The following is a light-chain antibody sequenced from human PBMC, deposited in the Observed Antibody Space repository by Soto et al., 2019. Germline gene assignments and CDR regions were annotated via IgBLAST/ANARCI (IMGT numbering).Light chain of an antibody. Sequence: QSALTQPPSASGSPGQSVTISCTGTKSDIGVYDFVSWYQHHPGKAPRLIIYEVVQRPSGVPDRFSGSKSGNTASLTVSGLQAADEADDFCKSYAGSNTYVFGRGTKLTVL. J-gene: IGLJ2*01. V-gene: IGLV2-8*01. CDR1: KSDIGVYDF. CDR3: KSYAGSNTYV. CDR2: EVV.